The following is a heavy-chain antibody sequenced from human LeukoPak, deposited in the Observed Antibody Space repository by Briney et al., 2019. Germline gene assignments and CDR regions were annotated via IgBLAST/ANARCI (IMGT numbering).Heavy chain of an antibody. D-gene: IGHD1-26*01. CDR2: IVVGSGNT. Sequence: ASVKVSCKASGFTFTSSAVLWVRQARGQRLEWIGWIVVGSGNTNYAQKFQERVTITRDMSTSTAYMELSSLRSEDTAVYYCAADRGGSYYKSDYWGQGTLVTVSS. CDR1: GFTFTSSA. CDR3: AADRGGSYYKSDY. J-gene: IGHJ4*02. V-gene: IGHV1-58*01.